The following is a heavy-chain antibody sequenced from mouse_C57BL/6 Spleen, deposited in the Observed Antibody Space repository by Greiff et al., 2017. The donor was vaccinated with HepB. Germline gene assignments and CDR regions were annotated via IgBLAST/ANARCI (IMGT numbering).Heavy chain of an antibody. V-gene: IGHV5-9-1*02. CDR3: TREDSSWFAY. Sequence: EVKVEESGEGLVKPGGSLKLSCAASGFTFSSYAMSWVRQTPEKRLEWVAYISSGGDYIYYADTVKGRFTISRDNARNTLYLQMSSLKSEDTAMYYCTREDSSWFAYWGQGTLVTVSA. CDR1: GFTFSSYA. CDR2: ISSGGDYI. J-gene: IGHJ3*01.